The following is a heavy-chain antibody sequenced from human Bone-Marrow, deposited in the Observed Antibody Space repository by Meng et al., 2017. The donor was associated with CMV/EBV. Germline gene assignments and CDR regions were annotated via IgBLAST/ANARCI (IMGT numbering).Heavy chain of an antibody. Sequence: GGSLRLSCAASGFTFSSYWMHWVRQAPGKGLVWVSRVNSDGTTTTYADYVKGRFTISRDNAKNSLYLQMNRQRAEETAVYYCARARVEMATRLFDYWGQGTLVTVSS. V-gene: IGHV3-74*03. CDR2: VNSDGTTT. D-gene: IGHD5-24*01. J-gene: IGHJ4*02. CDR3: ARARVEMATRLFDY. CDR1: GFTFSSYW.